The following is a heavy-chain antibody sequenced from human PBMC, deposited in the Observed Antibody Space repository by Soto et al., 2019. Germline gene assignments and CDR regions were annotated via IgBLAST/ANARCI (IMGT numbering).Heavy chain of an antibody. CDR2: IYYSGST. V-gene: IGHV4-39*07. Sequence: SETLSLTCTVSGGSISSSNYYWGWIRQPPGKGLEWIGSIYYSGSTYYNPSLKSRVTISVDTSKNQFSLKLSSVTAADTAVYYCASNRGSGSYFVYWGQGTLVTVSS. D-gene: IGHD3-10*01. CDR3: ASNRGSGSYFVY. J-gene: IGHJ4*02. CDR1: GGSISSSNYY.